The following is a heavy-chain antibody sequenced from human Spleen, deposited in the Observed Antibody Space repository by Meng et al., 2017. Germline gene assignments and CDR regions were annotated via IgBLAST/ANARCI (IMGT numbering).Heavy chain of an antibody. D-gene: IGHD6-13*01. J-gene: IGHJ4*02. CDR1: GGSISNSGYF. CDR2: IYYSGST. CDR3: ARGSSPNALLFSY. V-gene: IGHV4-31*03. Sequence: QVRLQESGPGLVKPSEPLSLTCTVSGGSISNSGYFWSWIRQHPGQGLEWIGYIYYSGSTYYSPSLKSRITISLDTSKNQFSLKLTSVTAADTAVYYCARGSSPNALLFSYWGRGTLVTVSS.